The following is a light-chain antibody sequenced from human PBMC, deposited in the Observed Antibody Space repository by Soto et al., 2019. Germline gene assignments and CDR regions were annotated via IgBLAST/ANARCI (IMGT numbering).Light chain of an antibody. CDR3: SSYTSSIL. J-gene: IGLJ2*01. Sequence: QSVLTQPASVSGSPGQSITISCTGTSSDVGGYNYVSWYQQHPDKAPKLMIYDVSNRTSGVSNRFSGSKSGNTASLTISGLQAEDEADYYCSSYTSSILFGGGTKLTVL. CDR2: DVS. CDR1: SSDVGGYNY. V-gene: IGLV2-14*01.